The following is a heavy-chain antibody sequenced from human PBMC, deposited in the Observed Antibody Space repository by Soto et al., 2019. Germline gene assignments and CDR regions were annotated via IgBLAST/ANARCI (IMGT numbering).Heavy chain of an antibody. V-gene: IGHV3-15*01. CDR2: IKSKFDGETI. Sequence: GGSLRLSCAASGINFSRAWMSWVRPAPGKGLEWVGRIKSKFDGETIDYAAPVKGRFTISRDDSKNIVYLQMNSLNTEDTAVYYCATGLLRYYAYWGHGTLVTVSS. J-gene: IGHJ4*01. CDR1: GINFSRAW. D-gene: IGHD3-9*01. CDR3: ATGLLRYYAY.